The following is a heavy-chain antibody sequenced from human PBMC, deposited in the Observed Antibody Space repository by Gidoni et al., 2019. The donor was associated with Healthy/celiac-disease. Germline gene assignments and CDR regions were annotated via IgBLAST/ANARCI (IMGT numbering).Heavy chain of an antibody. Sequence: EVQLVESGGGLVKPGRSLRLSCTASGFTFGAYAMSWFRQAPGKGLEWVGFIRSKAYGGTTEYAASVKGRFTISRDDSKSIAYLQMNSLKTEDTAVYYCTRDNGSYDILTGYATIFDYWGQGTLVTVSS. J-gene: IGHJ4*02. CDR3: TRDNGSYDILTGYATIFDY. CDR2: IRSKAYGGTT. D-gene: IGHD3-9*01. V-gene: IGHV3-49*05. CDR1: GFTFGAYA.